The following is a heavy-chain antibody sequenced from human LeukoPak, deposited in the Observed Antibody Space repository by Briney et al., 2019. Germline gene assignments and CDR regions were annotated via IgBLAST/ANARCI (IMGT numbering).Heavy chain of an antibody. V-gene: IGHV3-23*01. D-gene: IGHD6-13*01. Sequence: GGSLRLSCAASGFTFSSYAMSWVRQAPGKGLEWVSTISGSGGSTYYADSVQGRSTISRDNSKNTLYLQMNSLRAEDTAVYYCAKDSSSSWTTYYFDYWGQGTLVTVSS. CDR1: GFTFSSYA. J-gene: IGHJ4*02. CDR2: ISGSGGST. CDR3: AKDSSSSWTTYYFDY.